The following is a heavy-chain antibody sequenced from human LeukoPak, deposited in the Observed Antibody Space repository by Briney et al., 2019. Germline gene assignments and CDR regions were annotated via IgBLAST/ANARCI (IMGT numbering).Heavy chain of an antibody. CDR2: INSDGIST. Sequence: GGSLRLSCAASAFTFSRYWMHWVRQAPGKGLVWVSRINSDGISTSYADSVKGRFTISRDNAKNTLYLQMNSLRAEDTAVYYCAKGGATVIDYWGQGTLVTVSS. D-gene: IGHD4-17*01. CDR1: AFTFSRYW. J-gene: IGHJ4*02. CDR3: AKGGATVIDY. V-gene: IGHV3-74*01.